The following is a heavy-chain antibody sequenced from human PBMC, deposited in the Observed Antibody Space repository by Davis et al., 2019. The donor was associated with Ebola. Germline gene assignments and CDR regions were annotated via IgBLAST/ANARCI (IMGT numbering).Heavy chain of an antibody. CDR3: ARVISMIVVGWFDP. D-gene: IGHD3-22*01. CDR1: GFTFTSSA. J-gene: IGHJ5*02. V-gene: IGHV1-58*01. CDR2: IVVGSGNT. Sequence: SVKVSCKASGFTFTSSAVQWVRQARGQRLEWIEWIVVGSGNTNYAQKFQERVTITRDMSTSTAYMELRSLRSDDTAVYYCARVISMIVVGWFDPWGQGTLVTVPS.